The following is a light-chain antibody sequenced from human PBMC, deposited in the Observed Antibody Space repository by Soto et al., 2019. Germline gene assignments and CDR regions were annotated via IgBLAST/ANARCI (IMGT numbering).Light chain of an antibody. CDR1: QSIGTW. V-gene: IGKV1-5*01. CDR3: HQYKSYTPYT. CDR2: DAS. J-gene: IGKJ2*01. Sequence: DIQMTQSPSALSASLGDRVTITCRASQSIGTWLAWYQQRPGKAPKLLIYDASSLGSGVPSRFSGGGSGTEFTLTISSLQPDDFGTYYCHQYKSYTPYTIGQGTKVEIK.